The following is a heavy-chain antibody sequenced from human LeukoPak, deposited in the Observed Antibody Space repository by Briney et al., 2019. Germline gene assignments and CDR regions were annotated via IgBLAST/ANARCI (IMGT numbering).Heavy chain of an antibody. CDR3: ARHHGKGAFGI. CDR2: IYYSGST. Sequence: TPSETLSLTCTVSGGSISSYYWSWIRQPPGKGLEWIGYIYYSGSTNYNPSLKSRVTISVDTSKNQFSLKLSSVTAADTAVYYCARHHGKGAFGIWGQGTMVTVSS. V-gene: IGHV4-59*08. CDR1: GGSISSYY. J-gene: IGHJ3*02. D-gene: IGHD4-17*01.